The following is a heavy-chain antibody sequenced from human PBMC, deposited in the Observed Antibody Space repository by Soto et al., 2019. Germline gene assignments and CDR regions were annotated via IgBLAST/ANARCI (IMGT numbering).Heavy chain of an antibody. CDR3: ARSIVVVTALDY. D-gene: IGHD2-21*02. V-gene: IGHV1-3*05. CDR1: GYTFTSYA. J-gene: IGHJ4*02. CDR2: INAGNGNT. Sequence: QVQLVQSGAEEKKPGASVKVSCKASGYTFTSYAMHWVRQAPGQRLGGMGWINAGNGNTKYSQKFQGRVTITRDTSASTAYMELSSLRSEDTAVYYCARSIVVVTALDYWGQGTLVTVSS.